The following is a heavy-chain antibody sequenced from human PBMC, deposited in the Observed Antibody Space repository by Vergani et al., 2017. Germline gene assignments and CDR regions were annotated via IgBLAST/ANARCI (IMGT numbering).Heavy chain of an antibody. D-gene: IGHD3-3*01. CDR1: GFTFSSYS. Sequence: EVQLVESGGGLVQPGGSLRLSCAASGFTFSSYSMNLGRPAPGKGLEWGSYISSSSSTIYYADSVRGRFTISRDNAKNSLYLQMNSLRAEDTAVYYCARDREYYDFWSGYYGSPYYFDYWGQGTLVTVSS. J-gene: IGHJ4*02. CDR3: ARDREYYDFWSGYYGSPYYFDY. CDR2: ISSSSSTI. V-gene: IGHV3-48*01.